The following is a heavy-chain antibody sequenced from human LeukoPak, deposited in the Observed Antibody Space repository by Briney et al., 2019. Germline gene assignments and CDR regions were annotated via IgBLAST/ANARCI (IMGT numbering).Heavy chain of an antibody. Sequence: GGSLRLSCTASGFTFSSYAMSWVRQAPGKGLEWVSTIGGSPTTMHYADSVKGRFTISRDNSKNTLYLQMNSLRAEDTAVYYCANIAAVPSFDYWGQGTLVTVSS. J-gene: IGHJ4*02. CDR1: GFTFSSYA. CDR3: ANIAAVPSFDY. D-gene: IGHD6-13*01. CDR2: IGGSPTTM. V-gene: IGHV3-23*01.